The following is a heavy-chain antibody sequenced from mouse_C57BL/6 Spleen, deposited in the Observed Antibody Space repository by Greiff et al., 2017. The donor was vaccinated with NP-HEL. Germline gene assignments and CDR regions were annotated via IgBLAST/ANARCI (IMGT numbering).Heavy chain of an antibody. D-gene: IGHD1-1*01. J-gene: IGHJ2*01. Sequence: QVQLKQSGAELARPGASVKLSCKASGYTFTSYGISWVKQRTGQGLEWIGEIYPRSGNTYYNEKFKGKATLTADKSSSTAYMELRSLTSEDSAVYFCARGTTVVELDYWGQGTTLTVSS. CDR2: IYPRSGNT. CDR3: ARGTTVVELDY. CDR1: GYTFTSYG. V-gene: IGHV1-81*01.